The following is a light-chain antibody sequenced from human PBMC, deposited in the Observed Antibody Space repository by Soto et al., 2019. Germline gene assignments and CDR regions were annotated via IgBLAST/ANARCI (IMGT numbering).Light chain of an antibody. V-gene: IGLV2-14*01. J-gene: IGLJ1*01. CDR2: DVS. CDR3: RSYTSSSSRV. Sequence: QSVLTQPASVSVSPGQSITISCTGTSSDVGGYNYVSWYQQHPGKAPKLMIYDVSNRPSGVSNRFSGSKSGNTASLTISGLQAEDEADYYCRSYTSSSSRVFGTGTEVTVL. CDR1: SSDVGGYNY.